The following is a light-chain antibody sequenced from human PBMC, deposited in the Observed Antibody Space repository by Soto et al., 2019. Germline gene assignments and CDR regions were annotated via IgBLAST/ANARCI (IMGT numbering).Light chain of an antibody. CDR3: SSSTSSNTWV. CDR2: EVS. V-gene: IGLV2-14*01. CDR1: SSDVGGYNY. J-gene: IGLJ3*02. Sequence: QSALTQPASVSGSPGQSITISCTGTSSDVGGYNYVSWYQQHPGKVPRLMIYEVSNRPSGLSNRFSGSKSGNTASLTISGHQDEDEADYYRSSSTSSNTWVFGGGTKLTVL.